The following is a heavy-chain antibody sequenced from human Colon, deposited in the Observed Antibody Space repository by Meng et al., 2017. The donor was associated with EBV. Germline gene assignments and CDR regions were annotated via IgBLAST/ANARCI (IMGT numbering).Heavy chain of an antibody. CDR2: IYYSGST. V-gene: IGHV4-31*03. Sequence: QWQLRQAAPGPGKPSQPRSLTFTVSGASVSGGGSYWTWIRQHPGKGLEWFGHIYYSGSTFYNPSLKRRVIISIDTSKNQFSLNLRSVTAADTAVYYCARVSSGWDYFDYWGQGTLVTVSS. CDR1: GASVSGGGSY. J-gene: IGHJ4*02. CDR3: ARVSSGWDYFDY. D-gene: IGHD6-19*01.